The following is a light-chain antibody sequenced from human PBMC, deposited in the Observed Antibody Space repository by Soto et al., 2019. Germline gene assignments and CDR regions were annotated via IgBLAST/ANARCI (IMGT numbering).Light chain of an antibody. CDR1: QGISSY. Sequence: AIRMTQSPSSLSASTGDRVTITCRASQGISSYLAWYQQKPGKAPKLLIYAASTLQSGVPSRFSGSGSGTDLTITISCLQSEDFETYYCQQYYSYPWTFGQGTKVDIK. J-gene: IGKJ1*01. V-gene: IGKV1-8*01. CDR2: AAS. CDR3: QQYYSYPWT.